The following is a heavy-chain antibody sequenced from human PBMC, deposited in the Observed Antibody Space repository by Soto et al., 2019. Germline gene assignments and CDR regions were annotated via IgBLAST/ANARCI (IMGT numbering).Heavy chain of an antibody. V-gene: IGHV3-30-3*01. CDR2: ISYDGSNK. CDR1: GFTFSSYA. D-gene: IGHD3-9*01. CDR3: ARVMGFNYDILTGYLKAYYYGMDV. Sequence: GGSLRLSCAASGFTFSSYAMHWVRQAPGKGLEWVAVISYDGSNKYYADSVKGRFTISRDNSKNTLYLQMNSLRAEDTAVYYCARVMGFNYDILTGYLKAYYYGMDVWGQGTTVTVSS. J-gene: IGHJ6*02.